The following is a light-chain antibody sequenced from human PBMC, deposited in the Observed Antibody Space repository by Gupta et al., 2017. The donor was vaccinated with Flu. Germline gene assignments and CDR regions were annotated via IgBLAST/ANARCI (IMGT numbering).Light chain of an antibody. V-gene: IGKV3-20*01. CDR2: GAS. CDR3: QQDWSSPLYT. CDR1: QSVSSSY. Sequence: EIVLTQSPGTLSLSPGERATLSCRASQSVSSSYLAWYQQKPGQAPRLLIYGASSRATGIPDRFSGSGSGADXTLTISXLEHEDFAVYYCQQDWSSPLYTFGXGTKLEIK. J-gene: IGKJ2*01.